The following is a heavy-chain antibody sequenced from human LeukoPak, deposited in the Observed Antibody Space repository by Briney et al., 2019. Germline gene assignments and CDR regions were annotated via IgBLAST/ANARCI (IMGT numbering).Heavy chain of an antibody. J-gene: IGHJ4*02. D-gene: IGHD5-12*01. CDR2: ISSSGGGT. CDR1: GFSFSSYA. CDR3: AIIYSGYNRAMGY. V-gene: IGHV3-23*01. Sequence: GGSLRLSCAASGFSFSSYAMSWVRQAPGKGLEWVSSISSSGGGTYYADSVKGRFTISRDNSKNTLYLQMNSLRADDTAIYYCAIIYSGYNRAMGYWGQGTLVTVSS.